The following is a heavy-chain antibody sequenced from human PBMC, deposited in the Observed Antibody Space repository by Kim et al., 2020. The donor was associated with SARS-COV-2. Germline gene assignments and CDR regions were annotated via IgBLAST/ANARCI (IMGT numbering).Heavy chain of an antibody. V-gene: IGHV4-39*01. D-gene: IGHD3-9*01. J-gene: IGHJ6*02. CDR2: IYYSGST. Sequence: SETLSLTCTVSGGSISSSSYYWGWIRQPPGKGLEWIGSIYYSGSTYYNPSLKSRVTISVDTSKNQFSLKLSSVTAADTAVYYCASGHGRERYFDWLLSGTEDYYYYYGMDVWGQGTTVTVSS. CDR1: GGSISSSSYY. CDR3: ASGHGRERYFDWLLSGTEDYYYYYGMDV.